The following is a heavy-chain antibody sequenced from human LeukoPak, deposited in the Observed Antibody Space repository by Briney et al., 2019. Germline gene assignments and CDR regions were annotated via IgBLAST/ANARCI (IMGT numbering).Heavy chain of an antibody. V-gene: IGHV3-48*01. CDR2: ISSSSSTI. Sequence: GGSLRLSCAASGFIFSSYSMNWVRQAPGKGLEWVSYISSSSSTIYYADSVKGRFTISRDNAKNSLYLQMNSLRAEDTAVYYCARAPLLWFGELGADYWGQGTLVTVSS. D-gene: IGHD3-10*01. CDR1: GFIFSSYS. J-gene: IGHJ4*02. CDR3: ARAPLLWFGELGADY.